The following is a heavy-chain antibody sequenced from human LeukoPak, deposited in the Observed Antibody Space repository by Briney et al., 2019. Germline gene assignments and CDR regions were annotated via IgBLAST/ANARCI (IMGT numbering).Heavy chain of an antibody. CDR3: ARGLWNCWSGYFDY. CDR1: GGSFSGYY. D-gene: IGHD3-3*01. CDR2: INHSGST. J-gene: IGHJ4*02. Sequence: SETLSLTCAVYGGSFSGYYWSWIRQPPGKGLEWIGEINHSGSTNYNPSLKSRVTISVDTSKNQFSLKLSSVTAADTAVYYCARGLWNCWSGYFDYWGQGTLVTVSS. V-gene: IGHV4-34*01.